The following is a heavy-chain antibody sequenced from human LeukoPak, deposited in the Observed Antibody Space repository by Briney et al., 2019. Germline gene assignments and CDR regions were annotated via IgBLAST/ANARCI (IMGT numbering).Heavy chain of an antibody. CDR3: ARHYCSSTSCQFDY. CDR2: IYHSGST. D-gene: IGHD2-2*01. CDR1: GYSISSGYY. Sequence: SETLSLTCAVSGYSISSGYYGGWIRQPPGQGLEWIGSIYHSGSTYYNPSLKSRVTISVDTSKNQFSLKLSSVTAADTAVYYCARHYCSSTSCQFDYWGQGTLVTVSS. V-gene: IGHV4-38-2*01. J-gene: IGHJ4*02.